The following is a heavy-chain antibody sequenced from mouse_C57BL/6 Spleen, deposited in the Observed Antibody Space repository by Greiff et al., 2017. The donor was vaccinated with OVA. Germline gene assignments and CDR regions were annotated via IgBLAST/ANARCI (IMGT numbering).Heavy chain of an antibody. J-gene: IGHJ4*01. CDR1: GYAFSSYW. CDR3: ASGGTTVVRAMDY. D-gene: IGHD1-1*01. V-gene: IGHV1-80*01. Sequence: VQLVESGAELVKPGASVKISCKASGYAFSSYWMNWVKQRPGKGLEWIGQINPGDGDTNYNGKFKGKATLTADKSSSTAYMQLSSLTSEDAEVDVCASGGTTVVRAMDYWGQGTTVTVSS. CDR2: INPGDGDT.